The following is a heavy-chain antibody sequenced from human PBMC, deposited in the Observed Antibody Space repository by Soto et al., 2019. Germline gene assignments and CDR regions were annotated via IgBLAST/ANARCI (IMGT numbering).Heavy chain of an antibody. CDR1: GFTFSSYW. V-gene: IGHV3-74*01. Sequence: EVQLVESGGGLVQPGGSLRLSCAASGFTFSSYWMHWVRQAPGKGLVWVSRVNNDGSGTIYADSVKGRFTISRDNAKNTVYLEMNSLRAEDTALYFCPRGGYMHAFDMWGQGTMVTVSS. J-gene: IGHJ3*02. D-gene: IGHD6-13*01. CDR3: PRGGYMHAFDM. CDR2: VNNDGSGT.